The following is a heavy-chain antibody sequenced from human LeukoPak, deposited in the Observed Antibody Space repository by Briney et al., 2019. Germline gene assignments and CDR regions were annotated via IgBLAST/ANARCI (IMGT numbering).Heavy chain of an antibody. D-gene: IGHD2-2*01. CDR1: GYSISSGYY. CDR2: IYHSGST. V-gene: IGHV4-38-2*01. Sequence: PSETLSLTCAVSGYSISSGYYWGWIRQPPGKGLEWIGSIYHSGSTYYNPSLKSRVTISVDTSKNQFSLKLSSVTAADTAVYYCARLGPLTDSIVVVPAAMAYNWFDPWGQGTLVTVSS. J-gene: IGHJ5*02. CDR3: ARLGPLTDSIVVVPAAMAYNWFDP.